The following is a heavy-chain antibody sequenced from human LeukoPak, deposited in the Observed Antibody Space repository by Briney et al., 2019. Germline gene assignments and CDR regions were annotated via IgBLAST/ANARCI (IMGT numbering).Heavy chain of an antibody. Sequence: SETLSLSCSVSGDSLRSYFWSWIRQPAGKGLEWIGRIDENGGTNYNPSLRGRVSMAIDTSKNHFSLKMTSVTAADTAVYYCARDQHSSGSYSACVNWFDPWGQGKLVIVSS. CDR3: ARDQHSSGSYSACVNWFDP. CDR2: IDENGGT. D-gene: IGHD3-10*01. CDR1: GDSLRSYF. V-gene: IGHV4-4*07. J-gene: IGHJ5*02.